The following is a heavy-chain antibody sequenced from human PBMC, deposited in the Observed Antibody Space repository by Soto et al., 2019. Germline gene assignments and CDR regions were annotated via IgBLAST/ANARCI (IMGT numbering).Heavy chain of an antibody. CDR3: ARGCSGGTCFLFDI. Sequence: QVRLVQSGAEMKKPGASVKVSCRTSGYTFTGYHIHWVRQAPGQGLEWMGWINPHSGGTNYVQEFRGRVTMTRDTSISTAYMEVNSLRSDDTAVYYCARGCSGGTCFLFDIWGQGTLVTVTS. CDR2: INPHSGGT. D-gene: IGHD2-15*01. CDR1: GYTFTGYH. J-gene: IGHJ5*02. V-gene: IGHV1-2*02.